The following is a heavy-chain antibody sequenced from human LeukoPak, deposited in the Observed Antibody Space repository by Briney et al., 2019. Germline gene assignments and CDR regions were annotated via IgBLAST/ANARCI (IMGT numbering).Heavy chain of an antibody. V-gene: IGHV3-74*01. D-gene: IGHD4-17*01. J-gene: IGHJ4*02. CDR3: ARDSDYVDPGVFDY. CDR2: INNDGSVT. Sequence: PGLYLRLSCAVSGFTLGSYWMRWVRQAQGEGLVWVSHINNDGSVTSYADSVKGRFTISKDNAKNTLYLQMNSLRAEDTAVYYCARDSDYVDPGVFDYGGQGTLVAVSS. CDR1: GFTLGSYW.